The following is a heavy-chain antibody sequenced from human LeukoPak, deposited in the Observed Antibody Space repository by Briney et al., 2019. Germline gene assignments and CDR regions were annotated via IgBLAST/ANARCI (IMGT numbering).Heavy chain of an antibody. D-gene: IGHD3-10*01. CDR1: GGSISSGGYS. CDR3: AGRSGSYYLFDY. Sequence: SETLSLTCAVSGGSISSGGYSWSWIRQPPGKGLEWIGYIYHSGSTYYNPSLKSRVTISVDRSKNQFSLKLSSVTAADTAVYYCAGRSGSYYLFDYWGQGTLVTVSS. CDR2: IYHSGST. V-gene: IGHV4-30-2*01. J-gene: IGHJ4*02.